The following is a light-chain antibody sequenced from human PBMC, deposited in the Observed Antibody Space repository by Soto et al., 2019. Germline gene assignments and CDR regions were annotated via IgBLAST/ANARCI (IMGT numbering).Light chain of an antibody. CDR2: YDN. CDR1: NSNIGSNT. V-gene: IGLV1-44*01. Sequence: QSVLTQPPSASGTPGQRVTISCSGSNSNIGSNTVNWYQQLPGTAPKLLIYYDNLRPSGVPDRISGSKSGTSASLAISGLQSDDEADYYCQSYDSSLSGSDVFGTGTKVTVL. CDR3: QSYDSSLSGSDV. J-gene: IGLJ1*01.